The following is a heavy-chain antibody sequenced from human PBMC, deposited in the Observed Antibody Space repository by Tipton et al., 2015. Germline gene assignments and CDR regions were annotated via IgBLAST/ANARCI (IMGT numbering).Heavy chain of an antibody. V-gene: IGHV3-48*03. Sequence: SLRLSCEASGFTFSDYEMTWVRQAPGKGLEWVSLFSRTGAYIYYADSVKGRFTISRDNAKSSLYLQMNSLRAEDSAIYYCARGRFGDLPYFDSWGQGTLVTVSS. J-gene: IGHJ4*02. D-gene: IGHD3-10*01. CDR3: ARGRFGDLPYFDS. CDR2: FSRTGAYI. CDR1: GFTFSDYE.